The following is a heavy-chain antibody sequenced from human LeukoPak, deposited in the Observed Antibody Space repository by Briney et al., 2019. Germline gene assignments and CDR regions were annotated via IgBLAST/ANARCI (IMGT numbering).Heavy chain of an antibody. CDR1: GFTFSSYW. CDR2: IKQDGSEK. V-gene: IGHV3-7*01. CDR3: ARDLYYYGSGSYYNV. Sequence: PGGSLRLSCAASGFTFSSYWMSWVRQAPGKGLEWVANIKQDGSEKYYVDSVKGRFTISRDNAKSSLYLQMNSLRAEDTAVYYCARDLYYYGSGSYYNVWGQGTLVTVSS. D-gene: IGHD3-10*01. J-gene: IGHJ4*02.